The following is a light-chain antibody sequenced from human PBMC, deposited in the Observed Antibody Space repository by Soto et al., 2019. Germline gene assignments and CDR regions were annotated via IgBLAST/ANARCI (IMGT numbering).Light chain of an antibody. V-gene: IGLV2-14*01. J-gene: IGLJ1*01. CDR3: SSYTTRDTLV. CDR1: SSDIGGYDY. CDR2: EVS. Sequence: QSVLTQPASVSGSPGQSITISCTGTSSDIGGYDYVSWYQQHPGKAPKLMIYEVSHRPSGVSNRFSGSESDNTASLTISGLQAEDESEYYCSSYTTRDTLVFGSGTKVTVL.